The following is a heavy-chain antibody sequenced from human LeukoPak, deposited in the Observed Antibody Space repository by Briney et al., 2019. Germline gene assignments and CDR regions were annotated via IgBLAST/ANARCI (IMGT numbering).Heavy chain of an antibody. V-gene: IGHV1-69*05. CDR2: IIPIFGTA. Sequence: ASVKVSCKASGGTFSSYAISWVRQAPGQGLEWMGGIIPIFGTANYAQKFQGRVTITTDESTSTAYMELSSLRSEDTAVYYCAREALHDNWFDPWAREPWSPSPQ. CDR3: AREALHDNWFDP. CDR1: GGTFSSYA. D-gene: IGHD4-11*01. J-gene: IGHJ5*02.